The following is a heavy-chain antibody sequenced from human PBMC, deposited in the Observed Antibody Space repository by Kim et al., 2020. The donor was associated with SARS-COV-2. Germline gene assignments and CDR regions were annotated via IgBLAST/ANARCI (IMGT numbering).Heavy chain of an antibody. J-gene: IGHJ4*02. D-gene: IGHD2-2*01. V-gene: IGHV3-23*01. CDR2: ITASDGST. CDR1: GFIFSSYV. Sequence: GGSLRLSCAASGFIFSSYVMTWVRQAPGKGLEWISAITASDGSTYYADSVKGRFTISRDNSKNTLHLQMNSLRAEDTAIYYCAKQRSSNTNSGINYWGQGTLVTVSS. CDR3: AKQRSSNTNSGINY.